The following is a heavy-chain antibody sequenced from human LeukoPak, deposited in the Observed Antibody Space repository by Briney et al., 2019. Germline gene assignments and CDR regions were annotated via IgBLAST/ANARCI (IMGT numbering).Heavy chain of an antibody. CDR3: ARGQGRRSVTTLVY. Sequence: SETLSLTCTVSGVSISSYYWSWIRQPPGKGLEWIGYIYDSGSTNYNPSLKSRVTISVDTSKNQFSLKLSSVTAADTAVYYCARGQGRRSVTTLVYWGQGTLVTVSS. J-gene: IGHJ4*02. D-gene: IGHD4-17*01. CDR1: GVSISSYY. CDR2: IYDSGST. V-gene: IGHV4-59*01.